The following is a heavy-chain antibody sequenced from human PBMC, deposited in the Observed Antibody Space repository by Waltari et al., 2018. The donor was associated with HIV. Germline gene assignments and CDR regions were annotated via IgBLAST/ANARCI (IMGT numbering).Heavy chain of an antibody. J-gene: IGHJ5*01. CDR1: GFTFSNYP. V-gene: IGHV3-23*01. D-gene: IGHD6-19*01. CDR3: AKTGYDSGWTFDS. CDR2: ISGSGVTE. Sequence: EVQLLESGGGLVQAGGSLRLSCAASGFTFSNYPMSCIRQAPGEGPGWVSGISGSGVTEYYADSVRGRFTISRDDSRNTLDLQMTNLRAEDTAMYYCAKTGYDSGWTFDSWGQGTLVTVSS.